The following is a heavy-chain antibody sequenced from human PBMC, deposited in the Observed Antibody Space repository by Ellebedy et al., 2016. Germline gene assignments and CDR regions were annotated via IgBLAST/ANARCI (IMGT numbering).Heavy chain of an antibody. J-gene: IGHJ4*02. CDR2: INAANGNT. V-gene: IGHV1-3*01. D-gene: IGHD3-10*01. CDR3: ARGKGLQLWFIYYFDY. Sequence: ASVKVSCXASGYSFTTDAIHWVRQAPGQTLEWKGWINAANGNTRYSQKFQGRVTMTRDTSANTAYMDLTSLTSEDTAVYYCARGKGLQLWFIYYFDYWGQGTQVTVSS. CDR1: GYSFTTDA.